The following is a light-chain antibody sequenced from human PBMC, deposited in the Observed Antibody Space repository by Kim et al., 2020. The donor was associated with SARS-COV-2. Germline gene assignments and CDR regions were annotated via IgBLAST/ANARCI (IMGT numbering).Light chain of an antibody. Sequence: SSAGDRATITCRASQSIGSYVDWYQQQPGQAPRLLIFNASNRQNGIPSRFSGSGSGTDFTLTISSLELEDFAVYYCQQRSDWPRTFGGGTKVDVK. V-gene: IGKV3-11*01. J-gene: IGKJ4*01. CDR1: QSIGSY. CDR2: NAS. CDR3: QQRSDWPRT.